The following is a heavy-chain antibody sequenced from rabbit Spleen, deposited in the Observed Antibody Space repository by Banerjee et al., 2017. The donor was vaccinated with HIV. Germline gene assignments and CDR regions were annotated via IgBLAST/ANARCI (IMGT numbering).Heavy chain of an antibody. J-gene: IGHJ6*01. CDR1: GFSFSSGYY. D-gene: IGHD8-1*01. CDR2: IGTGDGDT. Sequence: QQLVESGGGLVKPGASLTLTCKASGFSFSSGYYASWVRQAPGKGLEWLGCIGTGDGDTYYANWAKGRFTISKTSSTTVTLQMTSLTAADTATYFCARDTGTSFSTYGMDLWGQGTLVTVS. CDR3: ARDTGTSFSTYGMDL. V-gene: IGHV1S40*01.